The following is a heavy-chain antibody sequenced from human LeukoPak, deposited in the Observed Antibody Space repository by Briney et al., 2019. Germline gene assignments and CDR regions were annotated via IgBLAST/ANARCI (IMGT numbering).Heavy chain of an antibody. CDR1: GYTFTSYD. Sequence: ASVKVSCKASGYTFTSYDINWVRQATGQGLEWMGWMNPNSGNTGYAQKFQGRVTMTRNTSISTAYMELSSLRSEATAVYYCARAYYDFWSGYKSVYGMDVWGQGTTVTVSS. CDR3: ARAYYDFWSGYKSVYGMDV. CDR2: MNPNSGNT. D-gene: IGHD3-3*01. V-gene: IGHV1-8*01. J-gene: IGHJ6*02.